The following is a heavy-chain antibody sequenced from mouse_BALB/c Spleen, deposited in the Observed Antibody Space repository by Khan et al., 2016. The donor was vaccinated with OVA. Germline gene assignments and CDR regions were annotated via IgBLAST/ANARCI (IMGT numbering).Heavy chain of an antibody. V-gene: IGHV3-2*02. CDR1: GYSITSDYA. CDR3: ARDGSRYNYTMDY. D-gene: IGHD1-1*01. CDR2: LSYSGST. Sequence: EVQLVESGPGLVTPSQSLSLTCTVTGYSITSDYAWNWLRQFPGNKLEWMGYLSYSGSTNYNPALKSRISITRDTSKNQFFLQLNSVTTEDTATYYCARDGSRYNYTMDYWGQGTSVTVSS. J-gene: IGHJ4*01.